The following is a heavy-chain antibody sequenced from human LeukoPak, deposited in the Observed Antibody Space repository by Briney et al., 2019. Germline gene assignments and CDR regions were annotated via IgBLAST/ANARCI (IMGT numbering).Heavy chain of an antibody. V-gene: IGHV1-69*04. J-gene: IGHJ6*02. CDR1: GGTFSSYA. Sequence: GASVKVSCKASGGTFSSYAISWVRQAPGQGLEWMGRIIPILGTANYAQKFQGRVTITADKSTSTAYMELSSLRSEDTAVYYCARALPLDIVVVPAASSSRYYYYGMDVWGQGTTVTVSS. D-gene: IGHD2-2*03. CDR3: ARALPLDIVVVPAASSSRYYYYGMDV. CDR2: IIPILGTA.